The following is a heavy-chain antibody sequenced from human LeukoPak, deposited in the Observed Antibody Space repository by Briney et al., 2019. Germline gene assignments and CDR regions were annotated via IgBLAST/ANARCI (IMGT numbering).Heavy chain of an antibody. J-gene: IGHJ3*01. D-gene: IGHD1-26*01. CDR3: ASPISGLLSFWAFDV. CDR2: INPISGGT. CDR1: VYTFTDYY. Sequence: ASVKVSCKTSVYTFTDYYMQWVRHAPGQXLECMGWINPISGGTNYAQNFQASVTMTRETSIHTAYMELSSLTSDDTAVYYCASPISGLLSFWAFDVWGQGTMVTVSS. V-gene: IGHV1-2*02.